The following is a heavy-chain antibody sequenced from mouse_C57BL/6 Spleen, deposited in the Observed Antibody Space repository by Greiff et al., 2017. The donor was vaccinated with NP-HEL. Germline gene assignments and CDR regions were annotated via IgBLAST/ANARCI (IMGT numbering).Heavy chain of an antibody. V-gene: IGHV1-76*01. CDR1: GYTFTDYY. CDR3: ARTGYGSTSQYYFDY. D-gene: IGHD1-1*01. J-gene: IGHJ2*01. CDR2: IYPGSGNT. Sequence: QVQLKESGAELVRPGASVKLSCKASGYTFTDYYINWVKQRPGQGLEWIARIYPGSGNTYYNEKFKGKATLTAEKSSSTAYMQLSSLTSEDSAVYFCARTGYGSTSQYYFDYWGQGTTLTVSS.